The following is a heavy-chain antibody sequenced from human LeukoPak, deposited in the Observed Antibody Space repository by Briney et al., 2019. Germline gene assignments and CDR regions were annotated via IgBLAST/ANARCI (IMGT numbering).Heavy chain of an antibody. V-gene: IGHV3-74*01. D-gene: IGHD5-18*01. J-gene: IGHJ4*02. CDR2: INSDGSST. CDR1: GFTFSSYW. Sequence: GGSLRLSCAASGFTFSSYWMHWVRQAPGKGLVWVSRINSDGSSTSYADSVKGRFTISRDNAKNTLYLQMNSLRAEDTAVYYCARGGGYSYIAFDYWGRGTLVTVSS. CDR3: ARGGGYSYIAFDY.